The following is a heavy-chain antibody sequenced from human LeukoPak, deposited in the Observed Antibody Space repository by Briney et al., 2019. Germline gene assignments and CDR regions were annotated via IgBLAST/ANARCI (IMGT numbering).Heavy chain of an antibody. CDR1: GGSISSYY. J-gene: IGHJ4*02. D-gene: IGHD2-2*01. CDR3: ARERCSSTTCYFDY. Sequence: PSETLSLTCTVSGGSISSYYWSWIRQPPGKGLEWIGYIYYSGSTNYNPSLKSRVTISVDTSKNQFSLKLSSVTAADTVVYYCARERCSSTTCYFDYWGQGTLVTVSS. CDR2: IYYSGST. V-gene: IGHV4-59*01.